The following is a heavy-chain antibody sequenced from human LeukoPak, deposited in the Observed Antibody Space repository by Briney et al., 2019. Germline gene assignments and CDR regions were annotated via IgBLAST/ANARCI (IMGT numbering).Heavy chain of an antibody. CDR3: ARVAIAAADTFDY. V-gene: IGHV1-2*02. D-gene: IGHD6-13*01. J-gene: IGHJ4*02. CDR2: INPNSGGT. Sequence: ASVKASCKASGYTFTGYYMHWVRQAPGQGLEWMGWINPNSGGTNYAQKFQGRVTMTRDTSISTAYMELSRLRSDDTAVYYCARVAIAAADTFDYWGQGTLVTVSS. CDR1: GYTFTGYY.